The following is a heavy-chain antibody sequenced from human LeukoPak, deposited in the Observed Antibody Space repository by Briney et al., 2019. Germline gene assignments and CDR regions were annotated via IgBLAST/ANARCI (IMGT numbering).Heavy chain of an antibody. V-gene: IGHV1-2*02. Sequence: ASVKVSCKASGYTFTSYGISWVRQAPGQGLEWMGWINPNSGGTNYAQKFQGRVTMTRDTSISTADMELSRLRSDDTAVYYCARYSPETDAFDIWGQGTMVTVSS. CDR1: GYTFTSYG. CDR2: INPNSGGT. D-gene: IGHD1-14*01. J-gene: IGHJ3*02. CDR3: ARYSPETDAFDI.